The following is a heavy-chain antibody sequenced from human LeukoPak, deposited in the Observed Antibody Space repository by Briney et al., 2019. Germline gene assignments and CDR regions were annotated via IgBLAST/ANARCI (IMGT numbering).Heavy chain of an antibody. Sequence: ASVKVSCKASGYTFTNYPIHWVRQAPGQGLEWMGWINPNSGGTNYAQKFQGRVTMTRDTSISTAYMELSRLRSDDTAVYYCAREGDIVVVPAGGNWFDPWGQGTLVTVSS. CDR3: AREGDIVVVPAGGNWFDP. V-gene: IGHV1-2*02. D-gene: IGHD2-2*01. J-gene: IGHJ5*02. CDR1: GYTFTNYP. CDR2: INPNSGGT.